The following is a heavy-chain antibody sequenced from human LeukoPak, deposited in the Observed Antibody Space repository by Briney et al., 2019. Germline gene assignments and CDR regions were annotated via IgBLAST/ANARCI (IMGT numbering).Heavy chain of an antibody. D-gene: IGHD3-22*01. CDR2: INHSGST. J-gene: IGHJ4*02. CDR3: ARGSMIVVA. Sequence: ASETLSLTCTVSGGSISSGSYYWSWIRQPPGKGLEWIGEINHSGSTNYNPSLKSRVTISVDTSKNQFSLKLSSVTAADTAVYYCARGSMIVVAWGQGTLVTVSS. CDR1: GGSISSGSYY. V-gene: IGHV4-39*07.